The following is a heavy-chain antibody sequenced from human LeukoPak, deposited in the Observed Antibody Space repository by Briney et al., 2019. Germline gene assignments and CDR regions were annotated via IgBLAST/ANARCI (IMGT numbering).Heavy chain of an antibody. Sequence: QPGGSLRLSCAASGFTFSSYWMHWVRQAPGKGLVWVSRINSDGSSTSYAGSVKGRFTISRESAKNTLYLQMNSLRAEDTAVYYCASGGTMVRGVIFYWGQGTLVTVSS. CDR3: ASGGTMVRGVIFY. V-gene: IGHV3-74*01. J-gene: IGHJ4*02. CDR1: GFTFSSYW. D-gene: IGHD3-10*01. CDR2: INSDGSST.